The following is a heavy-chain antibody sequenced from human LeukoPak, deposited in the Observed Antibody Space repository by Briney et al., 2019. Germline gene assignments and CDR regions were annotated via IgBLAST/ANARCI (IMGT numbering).Heavy chain of an antibody. V-gene: IGHV3-23*01. CDR2: IRGSGDST. CDR3: ARSTSHSYYDIRNSLFDY. Sequence: GGSLRLSCVASGFTFSSYAMTWVRQAPGKGLEWVSSIRGSGDSTYYADSVKGRFTISRDNSKSTLFLQMNSLRVEDTAVYYCARSTSHSYYDIRNSLFDYWGQGTLVTVSS. D-gene: IGHD3-22*01. J-gene: IGHJ4*02. CDR1: GFTFSSYA.